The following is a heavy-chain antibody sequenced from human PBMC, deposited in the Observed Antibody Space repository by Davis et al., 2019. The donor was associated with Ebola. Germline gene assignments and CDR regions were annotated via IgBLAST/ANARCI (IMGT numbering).Heavy chain of an antibody. V-gene: IGHV3-33*01. J-gene: IGHJ6*03. Sequence: GESLKISCAASGFTFSSYGMHWVRQAPGKGLEWVAVIWYDGSNKYYADSVKGRFTISRDNSKNTLYLQMNSLRAEDTAVYYCARGFTMIVERKNYYMDVWGKGTTVTVSS. CDR3: ARGFTMIVERKNYYMDV. D-gene: IGHD3-22*01. CDR1: GFTFSSYG. CDR2: IWYDGSNK.